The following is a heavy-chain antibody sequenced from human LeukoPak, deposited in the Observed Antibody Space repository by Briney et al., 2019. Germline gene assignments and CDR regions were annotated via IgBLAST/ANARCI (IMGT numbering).Heavy chain of an antibody. V-gene: IGHV1-69*05. CDR3: ASWGLTVTYFQH. Sequence: SVKVSCKASGGTFSSYAISWVRQAPGQGLEWMGRIIPIFGTANYAQKFQGRVTITTDESTNTAYMELSSLRSEDTAVYYCASWGLTVTYFQHWGQGTLVTVSS. J-gene: IGHJ1*01. CDR1: GGTFSSYA. D-gene: IGHD4-17*01. CDR2: IIPIFGTA.